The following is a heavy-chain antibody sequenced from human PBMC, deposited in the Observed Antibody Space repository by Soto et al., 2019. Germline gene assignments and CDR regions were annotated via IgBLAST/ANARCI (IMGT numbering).Heavy chain of an antibody. V-gene: IGHV1-58*02. D-gene: IGHD2-15*01. Sequence: EASVKVSCKASGFYFGSSAIQWVRQARGHRLEWIGWIVVGTGNTNYAQKFQGRVTITRDTSASTAYMELSSLRSEDTAVYYCARDLGYALPDYWG. CDR1: GFYFGSSA. CDR3: ARDLGYALPDY. CDR2: IVVGTGNT. J-gene: IGHJ4*01.